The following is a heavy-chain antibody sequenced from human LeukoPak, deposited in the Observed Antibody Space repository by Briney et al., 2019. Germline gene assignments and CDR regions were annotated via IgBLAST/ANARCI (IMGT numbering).Heavy chain of an antibody. D-gene: IGHD6-13*01. V-gene: IGHV1-18*01. CDR3: ARVGEAAAGNVYYFDY. Sequence: ASVKVSCKASGHIFSNYGINWIRQAPGQGLEWMGWISAYNGNTNYAQKLQGRVTMTTDTSTSTAYMELRSLRSDDTAVYYCARVGEAAAGNVYYFDYWGQGTLVTVSS. CDR2: ISAYNGNT. J-gene: IGHJ4*02. CDR1: GHIFSNYG.